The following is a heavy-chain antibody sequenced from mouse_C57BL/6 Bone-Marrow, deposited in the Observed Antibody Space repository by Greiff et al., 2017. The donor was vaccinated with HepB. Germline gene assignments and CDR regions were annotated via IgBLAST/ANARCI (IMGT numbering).Heavy chain of an antibody. V-gene: IGHV5-4*01. D-gene: IGHD2-1*01. CDR2: ISDGGSYT. CDR1: GFTFSSYA. J-gene: IGHJ4*01. CDR3: ARDLGNWSYAMDY. Sequence: EVKLVESGGGLVKPGGSLKLSCAASGFTFSSYAMSWVRQTPEKRLEWVATISDGGSYTYYPDNVKGRFTISRDNAKNNLYLQMSHLKSEDTAMYYCARDLGNWSYAMDYWGQGTSVTVSS.